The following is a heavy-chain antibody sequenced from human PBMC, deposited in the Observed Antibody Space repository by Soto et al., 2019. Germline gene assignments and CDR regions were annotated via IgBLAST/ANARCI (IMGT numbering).Heavy chain of an antibody. D-gene: IGHD3-16*01. J-gene: IGHJ1*01. CDR2: TYYRSKWYN. Sequence: QSQTLSLTCAISGDSVSSNSAAWNWIRQSPSRGLEWLGRTYYRSKWYNDYAVSVKSRITMNPDTSKNQFSLQLNSVTPEDTAVYYCAREVPGYDYVWGSYPSQGYFQHWGQGTLVTVSS. V-gene: IGHV6-1*01. CDR3: AREVPGYDYVWGSYPSQGYFQH. CDR1: GDSVSSNSAA.